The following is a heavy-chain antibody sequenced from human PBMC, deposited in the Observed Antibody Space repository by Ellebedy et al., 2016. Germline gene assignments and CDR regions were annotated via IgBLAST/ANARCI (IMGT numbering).Heavy chain of an antibody. Sequence: SVKVSXXASGGTFSSYAISWVRQAPGQGLEWMGGIIPIFGTANYAQKFQGRVTITADESTSTAYMELSSLRAEDTAVYYCARDREDIAVAPPTGFDYWGQGTLVTVSS. CDR1: GGTFSSYA. V-gene: IGHV1-69*13. CDR2: IIPIFGTA. D-gene: IGHD6-19*01. J-gene: IGHJ4*02. CDR3: ARDREDIAVAPPTGFDY.